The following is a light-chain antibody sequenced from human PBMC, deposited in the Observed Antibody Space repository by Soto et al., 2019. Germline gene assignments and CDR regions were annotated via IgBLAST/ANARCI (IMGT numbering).Light chain of an antibody. CDR1: SSDVGSYNR. CDR2: EVS. V-gene: IGLV2-18*02. Sequence: QSALTQPPSVSGSPGQSVTISCTGTSSDVGSYNRVSWHQQPPGTAPKLLIYEVSNRPSGVPDRFSGSKSGNTASLTISGLQAEDEADYYCSSYISSSTYVFGSGTKVTVL. CDR3: SSYISSSTYV. J-gene: IGLJ1*01.